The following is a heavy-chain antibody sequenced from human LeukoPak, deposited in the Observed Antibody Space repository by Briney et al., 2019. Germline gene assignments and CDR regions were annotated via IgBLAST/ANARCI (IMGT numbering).Heavy chain of an antibody. D-gene: IGHD2-2*01. V-gene: IGHV4-39*07. J-gene: IGHJ5*02. CDR1: GGSISSSSYY. Sequence: SETLSLTCTVSGGSISSSSYYWGWIRQPPGKGLEWIGRIYRSGYTNYNPSLFSRVTLSVDTSKNQFSLKLTSVTAADTAVYYCARDGEENLVVPEAIPYNWFDPWGQGTLVTVSS. CDR3: ARDGEENLVVPEAIPYNWFDP. CDR2: IYRSGYT.